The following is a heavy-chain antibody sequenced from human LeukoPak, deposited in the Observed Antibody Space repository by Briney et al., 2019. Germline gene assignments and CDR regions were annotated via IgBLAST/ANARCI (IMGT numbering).Heavy chain of an antibody. Sequence: GGSLRLSCAASGFTFSSYGMHWVRRAPGKGLEWVAVIWYDGSNKYYADSVKGRFTISRDNSKNTLYLQMNSLRAEDTAVYHCAKDLLSGELGNWGQGTMVTVSS. V-gene: IGHV3-33*06. D-gene: IGHD7-27*01. CDR2: IWYDGSNK. CDR3: AKDLLSGELGN. CDR1: GFTFSSYG. J-gene: IGHJ3*01.